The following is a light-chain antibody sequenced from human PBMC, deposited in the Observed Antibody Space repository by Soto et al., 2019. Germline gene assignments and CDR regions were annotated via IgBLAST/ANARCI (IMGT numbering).Light chain of an antibody. CDR2: GVT. J-gene: IGLJ3*02. CDR1: SSDVGAYNY. Sequence: QSALTQPPSASGSPGQSVTISCTGTSSDVGAYNYVCWYQQHPGKAPKLIISGVTKRPSGVPDRFSGSKSGNTASLTVTGLQAEDEADYYCSSYAGSNNPWVFGGGTKLTVL. V-gene: IGLV2-8*01. CDR3: SSYAGSNNPWV.